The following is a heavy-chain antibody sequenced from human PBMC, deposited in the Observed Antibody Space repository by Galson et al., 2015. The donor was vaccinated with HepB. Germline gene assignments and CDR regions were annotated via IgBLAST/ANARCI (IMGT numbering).Heavy chain of an antibody. Sequence: SVKVSCKASGYTFTSYAMNWVRQAPGQGLEWMGWINTNTGNTTYAQGFTGRFVFSLDTSVSTAYLQISSLKAEDTAVYYCAREERYYDSSGYYNDGFDIWGQGTMVTVSS. V-gene: IGHV7-4-1*02. CDR2: INTNTGNT. D-gene: IGHD3-22*01. CDR1: GYTFTSYA. CDR3: AREERYYDSSGYYNDGFDI. J-gene: IGHJ3*02.